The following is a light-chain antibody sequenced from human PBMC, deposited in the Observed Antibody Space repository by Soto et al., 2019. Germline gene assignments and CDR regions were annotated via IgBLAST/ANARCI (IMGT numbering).Light chain of an antibody. CDR2: GAS. Sequence: EIVMTQSPATLSLSPGERATLSCRASQSVTTNLAWYDQKPGQAPRLLIYGASTRAAGIPARFSGSGSGTDFTLTISSLQSEDFALYYCQQYTDSPTFGQGTKVEIK. CDR1: QSVTTN. J-gene: IGKJ1*01. CDR3: QQYTDSPT. V-gene: IGKV3D-15*02.